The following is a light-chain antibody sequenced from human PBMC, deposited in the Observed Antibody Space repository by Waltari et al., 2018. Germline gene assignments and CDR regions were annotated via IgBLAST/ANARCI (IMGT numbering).Light chain of an antibody. Sequence: DIQMTQSPSTLSASIGARVTITCRASQHLSRWLAWYQQKPGKAPNLLIYKTSSLQGGVPSRFNGSGSGTEFTLTITSLQPEDFATYYCQQYNTYSLWAFGQGTKVEIK. J-gene: IGKJ1*01. CDR2: KTS. CDR1: QHLSRW. V-gene: IGKV1-5*03. CDR3: QQYNTYSLWA.